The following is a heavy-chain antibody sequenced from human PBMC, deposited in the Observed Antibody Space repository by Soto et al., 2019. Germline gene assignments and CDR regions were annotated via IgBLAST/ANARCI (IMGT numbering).Heavy chain of an antibody. D-gene: IGHD6-13*01. V-gene: IGHV2-5*01. CDR3: AHRRSSSWYFY. Sequence: SWPTLVNPTQTLTLACPFSGFSLSTSGVGVVWIRPPPGKALECLALIYWNDNARYSPSLKSRLTITKDTSKNQVVLTMTNMDPVDTATYYCAHRRSSSWYFYWGQGNRVSGSS. CDR1: GFSLSTSGVG. J-gene: IGHJ4*02. CDR2: IYWNDNA.